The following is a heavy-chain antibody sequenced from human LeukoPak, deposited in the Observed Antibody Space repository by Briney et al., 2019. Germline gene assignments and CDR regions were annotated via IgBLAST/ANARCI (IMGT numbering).Heavy chain of an antibody. Sequence: GGSLRLSCAASGFAFDDYAMHWVRQAPGKGLEWVSGISWNSGSIGYADSVKGRFTISRDNAKNSLYLQMNSLRAEDTALYYCAKGTLVGATMVGPTAEYFQHWGQGTLVTVSS. D-gene: IGHD1-26*01. CDR1: GFAFDDYA. V-gene: IGHV3-9*01. CDR3: AKGTLVGATMVGPTAEYFQH. J-gene: IGHJ1*01. CDR2: ISWNSGSI.